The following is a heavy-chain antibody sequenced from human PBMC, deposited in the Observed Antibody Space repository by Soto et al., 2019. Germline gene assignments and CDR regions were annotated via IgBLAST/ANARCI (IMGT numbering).Heavy chain of an antibody. J-gene: IGHJ4*02. D-gene: IGHD3-22*01. Sequence: PGGSLRLSCTASGFTFGDYAMSWLRQAPGKGLEWVGFIRSKAYGGTTGYAASVKDRFTISRDDSKSIAYLQMNSLKTEDTAVYYCTRPYYYDSTGYQRYWGQGTLVTVSS. CDR1: GFTFGDYA. CDR2: IRSKAYGGTT. CDR3: TRPYYYDSTGYQRY. V-gene: IGHV3-49*03.